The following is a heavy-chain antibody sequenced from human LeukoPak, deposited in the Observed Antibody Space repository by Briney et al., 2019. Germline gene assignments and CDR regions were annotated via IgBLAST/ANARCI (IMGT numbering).Heavy chain of an antibody. CDR2: INPNSGGT. CDR3: ARVSSSGWYGWSYYFDY. D-gene: IGHD6-19*01. Sequence: ASVKVSCKVSGYTLTELSMHWVRQAPGQGLEWMGWINPNSGGTNYAQKFQGRVTMTRDTSISTAYMELSRLRSDDTAVYYCARVSSSGWYGWSYYFDYWGQGTLVTVSS. V-gene: IGHV1-2*02. CDR1: GYTLTELS. J-gene: IGHJ4*02.